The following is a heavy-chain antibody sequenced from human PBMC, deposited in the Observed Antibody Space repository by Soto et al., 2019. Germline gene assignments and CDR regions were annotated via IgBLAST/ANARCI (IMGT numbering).Heavy chain of an antibody. CDR2: LIGGHYGT. CDR1: GFTLQNYA. J-gene: IGHJ5*02. CDR3: AKGKSTGDIDWFDP. V-gene: IGHV3-23*01. D-gene: IGHD3-10*01. Sequence: VGSLRLSCTASGFTLQNYAMAWVRQAPGKGLEWVSTLIGGHYGTAYSYSVKGRFTVSRDNSKNCLYLQMNSLGVEDTAMYFCAKGKSTGDIDWFDPWGQGSLVTVSS.